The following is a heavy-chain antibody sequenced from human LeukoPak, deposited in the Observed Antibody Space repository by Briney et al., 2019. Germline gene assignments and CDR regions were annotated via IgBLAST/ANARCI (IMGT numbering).Heavy chain of an antibody. CDR2: ISHNENT. CDR3: ASISSSGYYYAYFQH. J-gene: IGHJ1*01. CDR1: GGSFSGYY. D-gene: IGHD3-22*01. Sequence: SETLSLTCAVYGGSFSGYYWNWIRQPPGKGLEWIGEISHNENTNYSPSLKSRLTISIDTSKNQFSLKLSSVTAADTAVYYCASISSSGYYYAYFQHWGQGTLVTVSS. V-gene: IGHV4-34*01.